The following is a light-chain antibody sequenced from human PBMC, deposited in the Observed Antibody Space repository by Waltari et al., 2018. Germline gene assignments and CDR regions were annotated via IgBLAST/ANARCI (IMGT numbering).Light chain of an antibody. CDR1: ALPTTY. CDR2: EDS. CDR3: YSTDSSRNPNWV. Sequence: SYELTQPPSVSVSPGPTARITCPGDALPTTYAYWYHQKSGQAPVLVILEDSKRPYGIPERFSGSSSGTMATLSLSGAQVEDEGDYYCYSTDSSRNPNWVFGGGTKLTVL. J-gene: IGLJ3*02. V-gene: IGLV3-10*01.